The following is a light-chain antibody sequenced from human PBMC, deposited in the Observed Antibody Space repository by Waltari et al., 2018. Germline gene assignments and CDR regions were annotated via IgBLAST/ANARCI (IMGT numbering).Light chain of an antibody. V-gene: IGLV2-8*01. Sequence: HSALTQPPSASGSPGQSVTISCPGTSADVGGYDYVSWYQQHPGKVPKLIIYDVTKRPSGVPPRFSASKSGNSASLTVSGLQAEDEADYYCSSHAGNNLWIFGGGTKVTVL. CDR3: SSHAGNNLWI. J-gene: IGLJ2*01. CDR1: SADVGGYDY. CDR2: DVT.